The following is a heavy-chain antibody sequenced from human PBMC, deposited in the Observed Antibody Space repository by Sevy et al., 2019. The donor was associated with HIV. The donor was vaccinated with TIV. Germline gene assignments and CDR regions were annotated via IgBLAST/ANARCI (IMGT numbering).Heavy chain of an antibody. CDR3: ARGGGLTDYGMDV. CDR2: IYYSGST. CDR1: GGSISPYY. J-gene: IGHJ6*02. Sequence: SETLSLTCTVSGGSISPYYWNWIRQPPGKGLEWIGYIYYSGSTNYNPSLKSRVTISVDTSKNQFSLKLNSVTAADMAVYFCARGGGLTDYGMDVWGQGTTVTVSS. V-gene: IGHV4-59*01. D-gene: IGHD3-16*01.